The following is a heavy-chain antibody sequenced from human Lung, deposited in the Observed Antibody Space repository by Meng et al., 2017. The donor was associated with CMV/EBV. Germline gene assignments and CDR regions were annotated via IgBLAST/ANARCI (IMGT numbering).Heavy chain of an antibody. V-gene: IGHV3-30-3*01. D-gene: IGHD3-3*01. CDR2: ISYDGSNK. CDR1: GFTFSSYA. Sequence: GESLKISCAASGFTFSSYAMHWVRQAPGKGLEWVAVISYDGSNKYCADSVKGRFTISRDNSKNTLYLQMNSLRAEDTAVYYCARVELRFLEWSGFDYWGQGXLVTVSS. CDR3: ARVELRFLEWSGFDY. J-gene: IGHJ4*02.